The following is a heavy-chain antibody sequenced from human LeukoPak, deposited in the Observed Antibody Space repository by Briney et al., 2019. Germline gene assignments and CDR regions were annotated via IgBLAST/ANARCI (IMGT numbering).Heavy chain of an antibody. Sequence: ASVKVSCKASGYTFTSYDINWVRQATGQGLEWMGWMNPNSGNPGYAQKFQGRVTITRNTSISTAYMELSSLRSEDTAVYYCATYCSSTSCPYNWFDPWGQGTLVTVSS. CDR3: ATYCSSTSCPYNWFDP. CDR1: GYTFTSYD. V-gene: IGHV1-8*03. CDR2: MNPNSGNP. J-gene: IGHJ5*02. D-gene: IGHD2-2*01.